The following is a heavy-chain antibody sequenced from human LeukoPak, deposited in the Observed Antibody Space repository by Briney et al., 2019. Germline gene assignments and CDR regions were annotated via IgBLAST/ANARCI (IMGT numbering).Heavy chain of an antibody. D-gene: IGHD4-17*01. CDR2: ISGSGGST. V-gene: IGHV3-23*01. J-gene: IGHJ3*02. Sequence: PGGSLRLSCAASGFTFSSYAMSWVRQAPGKGLEWVSAISGSGGSTYYADSVKGRFTISRDNAKNSLYLQMNSLRAEDTAVYYCARYGDLNVGAFDIWGQGTMVTVSS. CDR3: ARYGDLNVGAFDI. CDR1: GFTFSSYA.